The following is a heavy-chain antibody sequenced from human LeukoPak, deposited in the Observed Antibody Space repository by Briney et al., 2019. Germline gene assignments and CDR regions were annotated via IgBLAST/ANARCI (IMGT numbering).Heavy chain of an antibody. V-gene: IGHV3-23*01. Sequence: GGSLRLSCTVSGFTFSSYAMSCVRQAPEKGLEWVSAISGRDGTTYYADSVKGRFTISRDTSKNTLYLQMNSLRAEDTAIYYCVKEFSSSWFHFDYWGQGTLVTVSS. CDR3: VKEFSSSWFHFDY. D-gene: IGHD6-13*01. J-gene: IGHJ4*02. CDR1: GFTFSSYA. CDR2: ISGRDGTT.